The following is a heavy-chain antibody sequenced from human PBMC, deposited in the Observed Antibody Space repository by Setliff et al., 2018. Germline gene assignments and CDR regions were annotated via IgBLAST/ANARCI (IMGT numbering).Heavy chain of an antibody. CDR2: IYTSWST. CDR1: GDSISSRRNY. V-gene: IGHV4-61*09. Sequence: SETLSLTCSVSGDSISSRRNYWGWFRQPAGKELEWIGQIYTSWSTNYNPSLKSRVTISLDTSKNQFSLSLTSVTAEDTAVYYCARMSGFQYIDVWDKGTTVTVSS. J-gene: IGHJ6*03. D-gene: IGHD3-3*01. CDR3: ARMSGFQYIDV.